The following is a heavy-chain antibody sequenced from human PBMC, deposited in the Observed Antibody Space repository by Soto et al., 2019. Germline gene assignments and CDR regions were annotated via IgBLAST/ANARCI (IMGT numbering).Heavy chain of an antibody. Sequence: GSLRLSCAASGFVFSDFQFNWVRQAPGGGLEWLSSITGTSAFTEYAESIEGRFTISRDNPNKLLFLHMDNLRPEDTAVYYCARDNLAFQGAFDLWGQGTLVTVSS. J-gene: IGHJ4*02. CDR1: GFVFSDFQ. CDR3: ARDNLAFQGAFDL. D-gene: IGHD3-16*01. CDR2: ITGTSAFT. V-gene: IGHV3-21*01.